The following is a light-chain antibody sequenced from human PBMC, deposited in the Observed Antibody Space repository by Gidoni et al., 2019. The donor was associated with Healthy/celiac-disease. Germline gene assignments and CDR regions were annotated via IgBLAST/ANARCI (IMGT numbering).Light chain of an antibody. V-gene: IGLV2-14*01. Sequence: QSALTQPASVSGSPGQSITISCTGTSSDFGGYNYVSWDQQHPGKDPKLMIYEVSNRPSGVSNRFSGSKSGNTASLTISGLQAEDEADYYCSSDTSSSTPLFGGGTKLTVL. CDR3: SSDTSSSTPL. CDR1: SSDFGGYNY. CDR2: EVS. J-gene: IGLJ2*01.